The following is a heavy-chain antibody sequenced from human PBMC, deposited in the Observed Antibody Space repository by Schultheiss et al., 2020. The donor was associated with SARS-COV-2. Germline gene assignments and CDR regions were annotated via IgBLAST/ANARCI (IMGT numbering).Heavy chain of an antibody. D-gene: IGHD1-1*01. CDR2: ISGSGGST. Sequence: GESLKISCAASGFTFSKAWMNWVRQAPGKGLEWVSAISGSGGSTYYADSVKGRFTISRDNAKNSLYLQMNSLRAEDTAVYYCARERGTNWFDPWGQGTLVTVSS. J-gene: IGHJ5*02. V-gene: IGHV3-21*01. CDR3: ARERGTNWFDP. CDR1: GFTFSKAW.